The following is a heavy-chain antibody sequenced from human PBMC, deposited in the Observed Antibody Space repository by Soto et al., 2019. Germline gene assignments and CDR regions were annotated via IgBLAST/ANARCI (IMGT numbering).Heavy chain of an antibody. Sequence: EVHLLESGGGLVQPGGSLRLSCAGSGFTFINYAMNWVRQAPGKGLEWVSSISGGGDAAFFPDSVRGRFTISRDNSQNTVTLQMNSLGVDDPAVYYCARKILGSTSRTNYWYFDLWGRGTLVTVSS. D-gene: IGHD2-2*01. CDR1: GFTFINYA. V-gene: IGHV3-23*01. J-gene: IGHJ2*01. CDR3: ARKILGSTSRTNYWYFDL. CDR2: ISGGGDAA.